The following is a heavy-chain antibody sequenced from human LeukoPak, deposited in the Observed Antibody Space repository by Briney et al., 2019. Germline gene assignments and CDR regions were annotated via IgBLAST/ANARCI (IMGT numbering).Heavy chain of an antibody. CDR2: ISGSGGHT. D-gene: IGHD5-24*01. J-gene: IGHJ6*03. CDR1: GFSFNVYS. Sequence: GGSLRLSCGASGFSFNVYSMSWVRQAPGKGLEWVSLISGSGGHTYYGDSVKGRFTISRDNSKSTLYLQMNSLRAEDTAVYYCAKGGVATMRDGYNYYYYYMEVWGRGTTVTVSS. CDR3: AKGGVATMRDGYNYYYYYMEV. V-gene: IGHV3-23*01.